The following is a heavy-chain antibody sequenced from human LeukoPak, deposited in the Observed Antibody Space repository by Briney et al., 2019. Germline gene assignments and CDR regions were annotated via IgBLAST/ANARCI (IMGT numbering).Heavy chain of an antibody. CDR2: ISGSGGST. V-gene: IGHV3-23*01. CDR1: GFTFSSYG. J-gene: IGHJ4*02. D-gene: IGHD1-26*01. Sequence: GGSLRLSCAASGFTFSSYGMSWVRQAPGKGLEWVSAISGSGGSTYYADSVKGRFTISRDNSKNTLYLQMNSLRAEDTAVYYCAKDLPGIVGATRPPLDYWGQGTLVTVSS. CDR3: AKDLPGIVGATRPPLDY.